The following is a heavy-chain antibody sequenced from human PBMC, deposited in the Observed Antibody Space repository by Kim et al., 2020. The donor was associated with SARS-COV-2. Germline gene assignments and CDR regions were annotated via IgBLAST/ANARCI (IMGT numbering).Heavy chain of an antibody. V-gene: IGHV1-18*01. CDR2: ISAYNGNT. J-gene: IGHJ1*01. D-gene: IGHD3-22*01. CDR3: AREGYYYDGSGYSEYFQH. Sequence: ASVKVSCKASGYTFTSYGISWVRQAPGQGLEWMGWISAYNGNTNYAQKLQGRATMTTDTSTSTAYMELRSLRSDDTAVYYCAREGYYYDGSGYSEYFQHWGQGTLVTVSS. CDR1: GYTFTSYG.